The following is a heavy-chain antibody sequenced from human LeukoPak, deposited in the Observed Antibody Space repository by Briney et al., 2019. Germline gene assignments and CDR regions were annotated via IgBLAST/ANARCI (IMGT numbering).Heavy chain of an antibody. CDR1: GGTFSSYA. CDR3: ARVYYDILTGYNDY. CDR2: IIPIFGTA. V-gene: IGHV1-69*05. Sequence: ASVKVSCKASGGTFSSYAISWVRQAPGQGLEWMGGIIPIFGTANYAQKFQGRVTITTDESTSTAYMELSSLRSEDTAVYYCARVYYDILTGYNDYWGRGTLVTVSS. J-gene: IGHJ4*02. D-gene: IGHD3-9*01.